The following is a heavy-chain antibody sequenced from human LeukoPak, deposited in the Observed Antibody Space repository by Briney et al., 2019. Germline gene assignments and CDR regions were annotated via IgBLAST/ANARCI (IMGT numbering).Heavy chain of an antibody. CDR3: ARFGMWFDP. V-gene: IGHV4-59*01. CDR1: GGSISSYY. D-gene: IGHD3-16*01. Sequence: KPSETLSLTCTVSGGSISSYYWSWIRQPPGKGLERIGYIYYSGSTNYNPSLKSRVTISVDTSKNQFSLKLSSVTAADTAVYYCARFGMWFDPWGQGTLVTVSS. CDR2: IYYSGST. J-gene: IGHJ5*02.